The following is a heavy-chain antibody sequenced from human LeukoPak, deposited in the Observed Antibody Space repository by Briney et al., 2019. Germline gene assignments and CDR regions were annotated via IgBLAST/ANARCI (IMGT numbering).Heavy chain of an antibody. V-gene: IGHV3-30-3*01. CDR1: GFTFSSYA. CDR3: ARDLDHRYSSSWHGDY. D-gene: IGHD6-13*01. CDR2: ISYDGSNN. J-gene: IGHJ4*02. Sequence: PGGSLRLSCAASGFTFSSYAMHWVRQAPGKGLEWVAVISYDGSNNYYADSVKGRFTISRDNSKNTLYLQMNSLRAEDTAVYYCARDLDHRYSSSWHGDYWGQGTLVTVSS.